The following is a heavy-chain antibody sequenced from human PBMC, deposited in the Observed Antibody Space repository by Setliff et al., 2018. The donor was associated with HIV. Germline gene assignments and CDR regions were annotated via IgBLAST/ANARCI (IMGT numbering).Heavy chain of an antibody. Sequence: GESLKISCQCSGFNFLAHWIGWVRQVPEKGPEWMGIVYPGDSDTRYNPSFEGQVTVSADKTITTAYLQLTSLKASDTAMYFCARLPYYVSGGVFDHWGKGTLVTVSS. D-gene: IGHD3-10*01. V-gene: IGHV5-51*01. CDR2: VYPGDSDT. J-gene: IGHJ4*02. CDR1: GFNFLAHW. CDR3: ARLPYYVSGGVFDH.